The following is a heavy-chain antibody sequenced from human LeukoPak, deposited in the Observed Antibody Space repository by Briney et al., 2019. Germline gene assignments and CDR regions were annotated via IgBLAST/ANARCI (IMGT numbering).Heavy chain of an antibody. V-gene: IGHV3-23*01. CDR3: AKSWVYNDLLAGVFDA. CDR2: INGGRGDT. CDR1: GFTFYSYA. D-gene: IGHD3-3*01. Sequence: GGSLRLSCAASGFTFYSYAMTWIRQAPGKGLEWVSGINGGRGDTFYADSVKGRFIISRDNSKDTLFLEMNTVRAEDTAVYYCAKSWVYNDLLAGVFDAWGQGTMVTVSS. J-gene: IGHJ3*01.